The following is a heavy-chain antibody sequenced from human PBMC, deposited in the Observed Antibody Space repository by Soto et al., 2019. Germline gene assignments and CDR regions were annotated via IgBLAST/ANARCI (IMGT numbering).Heavy chain of an antibody. J-gene: IGHJ6*02. Sequence: RGESLKISCKGSGHIFTSYWIVWVRQMPGKGLEWMGIIYPGDSDTRYSPSFQGKVTISADKSISTAYLQWSSLKASDTAMYYCARIYFWSGMYGMDVWGQGTTVTVSS. CDR1: GHIFTSYW. V-gene: IGHV5-51*01. D-gene: IGHD3-3*01. CDR2: IYPGDSDT. CDR3: ARIYFWSGMYGMDV.